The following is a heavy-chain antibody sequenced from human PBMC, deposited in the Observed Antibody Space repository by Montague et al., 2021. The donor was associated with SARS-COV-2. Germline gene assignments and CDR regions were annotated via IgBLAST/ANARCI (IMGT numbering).Heavy chain of an antibody. CDR1: GDSVSSNSAT. Sequence: CAISGDSVSSNSATWNWVRQSPSRGLEWLGRTYYRSKWYNDCAVSVRGRVTINPDTSKNQFSLQLNSVTPEDTAIYYCTSGSEGNYNVMDVWGQGTTVTVSS. CDR3: TSGSEGNYNVMDV. J-gene: IGHJ6*02. CDR2: TYYRSKWYN. D-gene: IGHD1-1*01. V-gene: IGHV6-1*01.